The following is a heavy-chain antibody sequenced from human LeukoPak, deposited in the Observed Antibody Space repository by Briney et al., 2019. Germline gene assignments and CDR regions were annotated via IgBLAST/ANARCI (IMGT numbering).Heavy chain of an antibody. CDR2: ISWNSGSI. D-gene: IGHD3-3*01. J-gene: IGHJ4*02. CDR1: GFTFDDYA. Sequence: GRSLRLSCAASGFTFDDYAMHWVRQAPGKGLEWVSGISWNSGSIGYADSVKGRFTISRDNAKNSLYLQMNSLRVEDTALYYCAKVDRITIFGVGTYDYWGQGTLVTVSS. V-gene: IGHV3-9*01. CDR3: AKVDRITIFGVGTYDY.